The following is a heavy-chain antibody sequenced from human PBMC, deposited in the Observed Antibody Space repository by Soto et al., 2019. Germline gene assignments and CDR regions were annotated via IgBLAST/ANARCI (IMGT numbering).Heavy chain of an antibody. CDR2: VFSNDEK. J-gene: IGHJ5*02. D-gene: IGHD1-7*01. Sequence: SGPTLVNPTETLTLTCTVSGFSLSNVRMGVSWIRQPPGKALEWLAHVFSNDEKSYNTSLKSRLTISKDTSRRHVVLTMTNMDPVDTATYYCARIQMKTTSGWFDPWGQGALVTVSS. CDR1: GFSLSNVRMG. V-gene: IGHV2-26*01. CDR3: ARIQMKTTSGWFDP.